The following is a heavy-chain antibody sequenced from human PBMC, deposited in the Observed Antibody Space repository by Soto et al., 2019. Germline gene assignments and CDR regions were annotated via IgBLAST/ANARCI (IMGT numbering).Heavy chain of an antibody. Sequence: SETLSLTCTVSGGSISCYYWSWIRQPPGKGLEWIGYIYYSGSTNYNPSLKSRVTISVDTSKNQFSLKLSSVTAADTAVYYCARISGLYGSGSYSPFIWFDPWGQGTLVTVSS. D-gene: IGHD3-10*01. J-gene: IGHJ5*02. CDR1: GGSISCYY. CDR2: IYYSGST. V-gene: IGHV4-59*01. CDR3: ARISGLYGSGSYSPFIWFDP.